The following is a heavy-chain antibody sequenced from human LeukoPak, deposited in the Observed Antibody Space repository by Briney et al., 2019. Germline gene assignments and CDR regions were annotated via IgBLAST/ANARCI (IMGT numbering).Heavy chain of an antibody. Sequence: PSETLSLTCTVSGYSISSGYYWGWIRQPPGKGLEWIGSIYHSGSTYYNPSLKSRVTISVDTSKNQFSLKLSSVTAADTAVYYCARGDGGYCSGGSCYSYMWFDPWGQGTLVTVSS. V-gene: IGHV4-38-2*02. D-gene: IGHD2-15*01. CDR2: IYHSGST. CDR3: ARGDGGYCSGGSCYSYMWFDP. CDR1: GYSISSGYY. J-gene: IGHJ5*02.